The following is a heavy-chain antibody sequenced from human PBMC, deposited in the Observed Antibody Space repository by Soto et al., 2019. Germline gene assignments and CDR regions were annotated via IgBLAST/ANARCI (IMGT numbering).Heavy chain of an antibody. J-gene: IGHJ4*02. CDR1: GYTFTSYG. Sequence: ASVKVSCKASGYTFTSYGISWVRQAPGQGLEWMGWISAYNGNTNYAQKLQGRVTMTTDTSTSTGYMELRSLRSDDTAVYYCARVYDSSGYYYTFDYWGQGTLVTVSS. CDR3: ARVYDSSGYYYTFDY. D-gene: IGHD3-22*01. V-gene: IGHV1-18*01. CDR2: ISAYNGNT.